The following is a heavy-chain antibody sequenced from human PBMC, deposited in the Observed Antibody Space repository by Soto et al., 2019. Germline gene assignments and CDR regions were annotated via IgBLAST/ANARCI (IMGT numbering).Heavy chain of an antibody. J-gene: IGHJ3*02. D-gene: IGHD2-2*02. CDR3: ASGYCSSTSCYNAFDI. CDR2: ISSSSSYI. CDR1: GFTFSSYS. V-gene: IGHV3-21*01. Sequence: EVQLVESGGGLVKPGGSLRLSCAASGFTFSSYSMNWVRQAPGKGLEWVSSISSSSSYIYYADSVKGRFTIFRDNAKNSLYLQMNSLTAEDTGVYYCASGYCSSTSCYNAFDIWGQGTMVTVSS.